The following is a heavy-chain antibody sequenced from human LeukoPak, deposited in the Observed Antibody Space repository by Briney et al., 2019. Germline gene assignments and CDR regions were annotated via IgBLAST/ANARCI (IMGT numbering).Heavy chain of an antibody. Sequence: SETLSLTCTVSGGSISSYYWSWLRQPPGKGLEWIAFIYYSGSTHYKSSLKSRVTISVDTSKSQFSLRLGSVTAADTAVYYCARHSGCYPHYFDYWGQGTLVTVSS. CDR2: IYYSGST. CDR3: ARHSGCYPHYFDY. D-gene: IGHD3-16*02. J-gene: IGHJ4*02. V-gene: IGHV4-59*08. CDR1: GGSISSYY.